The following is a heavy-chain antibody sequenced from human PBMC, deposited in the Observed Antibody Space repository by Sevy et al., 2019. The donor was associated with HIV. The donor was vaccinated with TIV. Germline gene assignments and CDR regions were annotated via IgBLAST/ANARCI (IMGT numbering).Heavy chain of an antibody. V-gene: IGHV4-39*01. CDR1: GGSISSSSYY. J-gene: IGHJ6*02. D-gene: IGHD4-4*01. CDR2: IYYSGST. CDR3: ASDPRDGYTNYDYYYYGMDV. Sequence: SETLSLTCTVSGGSISSSSYYWGWIRQPPGKGLEWIGSIYYSGSTYYNPSLKSRVTMSVDTSKNQFSLKLSSVTAADTAVYYCASDPRDGYTNYDYYYYGMDVWGQGTTVTVSS.